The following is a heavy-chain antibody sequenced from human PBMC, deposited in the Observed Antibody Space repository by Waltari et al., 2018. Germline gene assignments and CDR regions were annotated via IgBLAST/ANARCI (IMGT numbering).Heavy chain of an antibody. CDR2: ISDSGSTV. J-gene: IGHJ6*03. CDR1: GFTFSNYE. CDR3: ARPSTEYYYYYYYMDV. Sequence: EVQVVETGGDLVQPGGSLRLSCAASGFTFSNYEMNWVRQAPGKGLELVSYISDSGSTVYYADSVKGRFTLSRDNAKNSLYLEMNNLRAEDTAVYYCARPSTEYYYYYYYMDVWGKGTTVTVS. V-gene: IGHV3-48*03.